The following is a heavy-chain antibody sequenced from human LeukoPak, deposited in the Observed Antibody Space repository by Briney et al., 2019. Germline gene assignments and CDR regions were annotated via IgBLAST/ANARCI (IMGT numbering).Heavy chain of an antibody. CDR2: LYYSGSI. J-gene: IGHJ4*02. CDR1: GGSVSSTEFS. D-gene: IGHD3-9*01. Sequence: PSETLSLTCTVSGGSVSSTEFSWGWIRQPPGKGLQWVGNLYYSGSISYHPSLNSRVTMSVDTSKNQFSLKMTSVTAADTAVYYCARLSKGRYFDYIFDYWGQGSLVTVSS. CDR3: ARLSKGRYFDYIFDY. V-gene: IGHV4-39*01.